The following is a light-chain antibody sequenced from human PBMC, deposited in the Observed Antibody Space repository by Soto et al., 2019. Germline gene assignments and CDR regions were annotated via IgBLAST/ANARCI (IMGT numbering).Light chain of an antibody. V-gene: IGKV1-5*01. Sequence: EIQMTQSPSTLSASAGERPTITCRASQSISSRLAWYQQKPGKAPKLLIYDASSIATGIPARFSGSGSGTDFTLTISSLQTDDFANYYCQQYNSWAWTFGQGTKVEIK. CDR3: QQYNSWAWT. J-gene: IGKJ1*01. CDR2: DAS. CDR1: QSISSR.